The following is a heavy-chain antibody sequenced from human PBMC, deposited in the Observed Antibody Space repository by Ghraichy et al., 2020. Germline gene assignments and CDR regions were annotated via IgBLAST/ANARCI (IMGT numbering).Heavy chain of an antibody. CDR2: ISGSGGST. D-gene: IGHD6-19*01. J-gene: IGHJ4*02. Sequence: GGYLRLSCAASGFTFSSYAMSWVRQAPGKGLEWVSAISGSGGSTYYADSVKGRFTISRDNSKNTLYLQMNSLRAEDTAVYYCAKAPVAGTDLYFDYWGQGTLVTVSS. CDR3: AKAPVAGTDLYFDY. V-gene: IGHV3-23*01. CDR1: GFTFSSYA.